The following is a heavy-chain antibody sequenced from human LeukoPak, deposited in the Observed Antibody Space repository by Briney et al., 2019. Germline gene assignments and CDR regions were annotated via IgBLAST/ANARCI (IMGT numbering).Heavy chain of an antibody. CDR1: AYTFTGYY. V-gene: IGHV1-2*02. CDR3: ARDRRIAVAGTGMDY. CDR2: INPNSGGT. J-gene: IGHJ4*02. D-gene: IGHD6-19*01. Sequence: GASVKVSCKASAYTFTGYYMHWVRQAPGQGLEWMGWINPNSGGTNYAQKFQGRVTMTRDTSISTAYMELSRLRSDDTAVYYCARDRRIAVAGTGMDYWGQGTLVTVSS.